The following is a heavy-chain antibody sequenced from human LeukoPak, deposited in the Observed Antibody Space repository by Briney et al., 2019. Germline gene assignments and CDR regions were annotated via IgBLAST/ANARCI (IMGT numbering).Heavy chain of an antibody. CDR3: ARVFRGGYCTNGVCYTKSGQQLRGRGYFDY. J-gene: IGHJ4*02. CDR1: GGSISSSNFY. CDR2: SDYTGTI. Sequence: PSETLSLTCTVSGGSISSSNFYWGWIRQSPGKGLEWIGSSDYTGTIYYNPSLRSRVTISVDTSKNQFSLKLSSVTAADTAVYYCARVFRGGYCTNGVCYTKSGQQLRGRGYFDYWGQGTLVTVSS. V-gene: IGHV4-39*01. D-gene: IGHD2-8*01.